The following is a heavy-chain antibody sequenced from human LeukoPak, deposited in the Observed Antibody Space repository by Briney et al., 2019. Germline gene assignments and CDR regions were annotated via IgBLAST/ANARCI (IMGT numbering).Heavy chain of an antibody. V-gene: IGHV3-23*01. D-gene: IGHD6-19*01. J-gene: IGHJ4*02. CDR3: AKLLAGSPFDY. Sequence: AGGSLRLSCAASGFTFSSYVMSWVRQAPGKGLEWVSAISGSGGSTYYADSVKGRFTISRDNSKTPLYLQMDSLRAEDTAVFYCAKLLAGSPFDYWGQGTLVTVSS. CDR2: ISGSGGST. CDR1: GFTFSSYV.